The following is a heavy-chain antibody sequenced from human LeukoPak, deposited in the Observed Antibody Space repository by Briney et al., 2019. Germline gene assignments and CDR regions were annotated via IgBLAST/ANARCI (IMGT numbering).Heavy chain of an antibody. V-gene: IGHV3-74*01. D-gene: IGHD3-16*01. J-gene: IGHJ4*02. CDR3: VRDLILVWTPGDDFDF. CDR2: INEDATTI. CDR1: GFAFSAYW. Sequence: GGSLRLSCAASGFAFSAYWMHWVRQAPGKGLEWVSRINEDATTITYADSVKGRFIISRDNSKKSLYLQMNNLRTEDTAVYYCVRDLILVWTPGDDFDFWGQGTLVIVSS.